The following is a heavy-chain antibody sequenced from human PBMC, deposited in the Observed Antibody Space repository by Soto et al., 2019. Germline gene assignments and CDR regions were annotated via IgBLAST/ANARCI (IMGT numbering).Heavy chain of an antibody. D-gene: IGHD6-6*01. Sequence: SVKVSCKASGGTFSSYAISWVRQAPGQGLEWMGGIIPIFGTANYAQKFQGRVTITADESTSTAYMELSSLRSEDPAVYYCATAAHACDYFHLWSQGTRDIVSA. CDR1: GGTFSSYA. V-gene: IGHV1-69*13. J-gene: IGHJ1*01. CDR2: IIPIFGTA. CDR3: ATAAHACDYFHL.